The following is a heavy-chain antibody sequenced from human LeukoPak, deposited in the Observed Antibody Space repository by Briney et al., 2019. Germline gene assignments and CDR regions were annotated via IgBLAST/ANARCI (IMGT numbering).Heavy chain of an antibody. J-gene: IGHJ6*03. D-gene: IGHD3-22*01. V-gene: IGHV4-39*01. CDR2: TSYTGST. CDR3: ARHFYASSGYYYYYYIDV. CDR1: GDPLSSSSHY. Sequence: SETLSLTCSVSGDPLSSSSHYWGWIRQPPGKGLEWIGSTSYTGSTYYNPSLKSRVTISVDTSENQFSLKLNSVTAADTAVYYCARHFYASSGYYYYYYIDVWGKGTTVTVSS.